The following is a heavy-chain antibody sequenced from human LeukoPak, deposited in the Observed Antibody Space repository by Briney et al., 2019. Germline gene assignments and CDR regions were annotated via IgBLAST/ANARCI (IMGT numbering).Heavy chain of an antibody. V-gene: IGHV3-33*01. CDR3: IVVVVPAAVWQFDL. CDR2: VWPDGNKK. CDR1: GFFFSHYG. J-gene: IGHJ2*01. D-gene: IGHD2-2*01. Sequence: SLSLTCAASGFFFSHYGMHWVRQPPGKGLEWVAVVWPDGNKKYYGDSVKGRFTVSKDNSENTLFLHMNSLRAEDTAMYYCIVVVVPAAVWQFDLWGRGTQVTVSS.